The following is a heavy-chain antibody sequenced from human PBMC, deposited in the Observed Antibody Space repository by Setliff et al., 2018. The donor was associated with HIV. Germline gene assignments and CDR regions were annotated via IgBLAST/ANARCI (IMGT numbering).Heavy chain of an antibody. Sequence: GGSLRLSCAASGFTFSTNAMNWVRQAPGKGLEWVSGISAGGGSTYYADSVKGRFTISRDNSKNTLYMQMNNLRAEDTAVYYCGKRGYVSAWYDEPVQFYQHMDVWGKGTTVTVSS. D-gene: IGHD6-19*01. V-gene: IGHV3-23*01. CDR3: GKRGYVSAWYDEPVQFYQHMDV. CDR2: ISAGGGST. J-gene: IGHJ6*03. CDR1: GFTFSTNA.